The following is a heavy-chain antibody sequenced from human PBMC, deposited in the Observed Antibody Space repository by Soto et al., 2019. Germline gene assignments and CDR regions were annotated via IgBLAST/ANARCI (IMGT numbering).Heavy chain of an antibody. CDR1: GFTFSSYA. D-gene: IGHD1-26*01. V-gene: IGHV3-23*01. J-gene: IGHJ5*02. CDR3: ADGPGGSPWHSWFAP. CDR2: ISGSGGST. Sequence: EVQLLESGGGLVQPGGSLRLSCAASGFTFSSYAMSWVRQAPGKGLEWVSAISGSGGSTYYADSVKGRFTISRDNSKNTLHLQMHGLGAEDTHVYYCADGPGGSPWHSWFAPWGQGTLVTVSS.